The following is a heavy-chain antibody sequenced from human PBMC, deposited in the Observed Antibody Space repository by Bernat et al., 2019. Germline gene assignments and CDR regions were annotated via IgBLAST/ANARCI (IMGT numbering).Heavy chain of an antibody. CDR2: IIPIFGTA. V-gene: IGHV1-69*01. D-gene: IGHD2-15*01. Sequence: QVQLVQSGAEVKKPGSPVKVSCKASGGTFSSYAISWVRQAPGQGLEWMGGIIPIFGTANYAQKFQGRVTITADESTSTAYMELSSLRSEDTAVYYCARHTEYCSGGSCYSAFDYWGQGTLVTVSS. CDR3: ARHTEYCSGGSCYSAFDY. CDR1: GGTFSSYA. J-gene: IGHJ4*02.